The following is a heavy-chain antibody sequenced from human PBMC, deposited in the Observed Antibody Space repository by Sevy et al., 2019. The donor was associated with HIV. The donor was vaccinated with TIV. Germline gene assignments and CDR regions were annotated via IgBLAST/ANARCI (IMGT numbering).Heavy chain of an antibody. CDR2: IQFDGSGQ. CDR1: GFTFSYSG. Sequence: GGSLRLSCAASGFTFSYSGMHWVRQAPGKGLEWVTFIQFDGSGQYYADSVKGRFTISRDNSKNTLYLQMNSLRGDDTAVYYCTKNTAAVGVGGFDYWGQGALVTVSS. J-gene: IGHJ4*02. CDR3: TKNTAAVGVGGFDY. V-gene: IGHV3-30*02. D-gene: IGHD2-8*01.